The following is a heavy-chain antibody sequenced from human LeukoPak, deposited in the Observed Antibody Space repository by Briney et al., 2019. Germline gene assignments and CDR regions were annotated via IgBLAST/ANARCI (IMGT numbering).Heavy chain of an antibody. Sequence: SETLSLTCAVSGGSISSGGYSWSWIRPPPGKGLEWIVYFCDSGSTYSNPYLKSRVTISVDRSKNQFSLKLSPVTAADTAVYYCARGGDSADYLDYWGQGTLVTVSS. CDR1: GGSISSGGYS. D-gene: IGHD3-16*01. J-gene: IGHJ4*02. V-gene: IGHV4-30-2*01. CDR3: ARGGDSADYLDY. CDR2: FCDSGST.